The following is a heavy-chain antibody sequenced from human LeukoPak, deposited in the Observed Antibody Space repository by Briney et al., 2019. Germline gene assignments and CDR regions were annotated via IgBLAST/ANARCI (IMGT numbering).Heavy chain of an antibody. V-gene: IGHV1-18*01. CDR3: ARLPLYDSSGYYLYYYYYYYMDV. Sequence: ASVKVPCKASGYTFTSYGISWVRQAPGQGLEWMGWISAYNGNTNYAQKLQGRVTMTTDTSTSTAYMELRSLRSDDTAVYCCARLPLYDSSGYYLYYYYYYYMDVWGKGTTVTVSS. J-gene: IGHJ6*03. D-gene: IGHD3-22*01. CDR2: ISAYNGNT. CDR1: GYTFTSYG.